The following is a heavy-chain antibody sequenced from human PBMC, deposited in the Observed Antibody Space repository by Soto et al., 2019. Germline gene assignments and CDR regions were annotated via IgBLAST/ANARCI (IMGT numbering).Heavy chain of an antibody. D-gene: IGHD2-2*01. CDR1: GFTFSDQY. Sequence: GGSLRLSCAASGFTFSDQYMDWVRQAPGKGLEWVGRIRNKANSPSEEYAASVKGRFTISRDDSEKSLFLQMNSLEIEDTAVYYCACSSIGRRVGFFGYWGQGTLVTVSS. V-gene: IGHV3-72*01. CDR2: IRNKANSPSE. J-gene: IGHJ4*02. CDR3: ACSSIGRRVGFFGY.